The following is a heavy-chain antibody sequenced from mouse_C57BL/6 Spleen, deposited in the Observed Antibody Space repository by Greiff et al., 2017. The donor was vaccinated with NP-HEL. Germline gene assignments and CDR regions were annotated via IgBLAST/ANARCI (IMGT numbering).Heavy chain of an antibody. CDR2: ISSGGSYT. J-gene: IGHJ4*01. V-gene: IGHV5-6*01. Sequence: EVKLMESGGDLVKPGGSLKLSCAASGFTFSSYGMSWVRQTPDKRLEWVATISSGGSYTYYPDSVKGRFTISRDNAKNTLYLQMSSLKSEDTAMYYCARQGYGSSYYYAMDYWGQGTSVTVSS. CDR1: GFTFSSYG. CDR3: ARQGYGSSYYYAMDY. D-gene: IGHD1-1*01.